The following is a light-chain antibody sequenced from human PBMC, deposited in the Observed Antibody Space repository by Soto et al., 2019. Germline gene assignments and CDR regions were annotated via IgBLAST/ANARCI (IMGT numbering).Light chain of an antibody. V-gene: IGLV2-14*01. CDR1: SSDLGTYNY. Sequence: QSALTQPASVSGSPGQSITISCTGTSSDLGTYNYVSWYQQHPGKAPKLMIYDVSARPSSLSNRFSGSKFGNTASLTISGLQAEDEAVYYSSSYANNVVFGGGTKLTVL. CDR3: SSYANNVV. J-gene: IGLJ2*01. CDR2: DVS.